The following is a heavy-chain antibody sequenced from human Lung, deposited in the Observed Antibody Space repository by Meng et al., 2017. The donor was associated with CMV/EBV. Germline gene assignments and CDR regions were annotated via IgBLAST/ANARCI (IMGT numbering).Heavy chain of an antibody. Sequence: ASGGTFSSCAISGVRQAPGQGLQWMGGTVPIFGTTKNEQRFQGRVTITTDESTSTAYLELSSLSSEDTAIYYCTRDLRGYNYGFDSWGQGTLVTVSS. J-gene: IGHJ4*02. CDR2: TVPIFGTT. CDR1: GGTFSSCA. CDR3: TRDLRGYNYGFDS. D-gene: IGHD5-18*01. V-gene: IGHV1-69*05.